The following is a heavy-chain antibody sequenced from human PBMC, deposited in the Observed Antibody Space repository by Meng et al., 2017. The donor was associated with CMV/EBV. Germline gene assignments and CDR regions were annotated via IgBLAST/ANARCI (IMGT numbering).Heavy chain of an antibody. CDR2: IYYSGST. CDR3: ARGDYSNSHDY. CDR1: GGSISSSSYY. J-gene: IGHJ4*02. Sequence: GSLRLSCTVSGGSISSSSYYWGWIRQPPGTGLEWIGSIYYSGSTYYNPSLKSRVTISVDTSKNQFSLKLSSVTAADTAVYYCARGDYSNSHDYWGQGTLVTVSS. V-gene: IGHV4-39*07. D-gene: IGHD4-11*01.